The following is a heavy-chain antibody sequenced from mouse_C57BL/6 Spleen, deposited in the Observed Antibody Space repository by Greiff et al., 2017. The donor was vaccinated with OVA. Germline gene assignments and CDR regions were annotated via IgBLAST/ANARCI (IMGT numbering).Heavy chain of an antibody. V-gene: IGHV1-26*01. J-gene: IGHJ4*01. CDR2: INPNNGGT. Sequence: EVKLQQSGPELVKPGASVKISCKASGYTFTDYYMNWVKQSHGKSLEWIGDINPNNGGTSYNQKFKGKATLTVDKSSSTAYMELRSLTSEDSAVYYCAGGITTVVAPYYYAMDYWGQGTSVTVSS. CDR1: GYTFTDYY. D-gene: IGHD1-1*01. CDR3: AGGITTVVAPYYYAMDY.